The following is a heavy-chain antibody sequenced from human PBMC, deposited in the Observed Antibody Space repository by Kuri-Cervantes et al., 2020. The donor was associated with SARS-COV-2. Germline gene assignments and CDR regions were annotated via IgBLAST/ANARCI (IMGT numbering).Heavy chain of an antibody. CDR1: GYSFTSYW. V-gene: IGHV5-51*01. Sequence: GGSLRLSCKGSGYSFTSYWIGWVRQMPGKGLEWMGIIYPGYSDTRYSPSFQVQVTISADKSISTAYLQWSSLKASDTAMYYCARLAGWDYYYMDVWGKGTTVTVSS. CDR2: IYPGYSDT. D-gene: IGHD3-9*01. CDR3: ARLAGWDYYYMDV. J-gene: IGHJ6*03.